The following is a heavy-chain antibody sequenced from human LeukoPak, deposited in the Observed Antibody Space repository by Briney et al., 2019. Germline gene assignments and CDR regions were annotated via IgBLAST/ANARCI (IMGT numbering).Heavy chain of an antibody. CDR3: ARSGWFGELGFDY. CDR2: IYNDGST. V-gene: IGHV3-53*01. CDR1: GFAVSNNY. J-gene: IGHJ4*02. Sequence: GGSLRLSCAGSGFAVSNNYMSWVRQAPGKGLEWVSVIYNDGSTYYADSVKGRFTFSRDNAKNSLYLQMNSLSGEATALYYCARSGWFGELGFDYWGQGTLVTVSS. D-gene: IGHD3-10*01.